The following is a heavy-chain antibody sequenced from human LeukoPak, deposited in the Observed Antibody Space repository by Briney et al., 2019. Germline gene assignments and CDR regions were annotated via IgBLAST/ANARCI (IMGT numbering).Heavy chain of an antibody. V-gene: IGHV1-18*04. J-gene: IGHJ4*02. CDR2: ISAYNGNT. Sequence: ASVKVSCKASGYTFTSYGISWVRQAPGQGLEWMGWISAYNGNTNYAQKLQGRVTMTPDTSTSTAYMELRSLRSDDTAVYYCAREVLTYYYCSGSAYYFDYWGQGTLVTVSS. CDR1: GYTFTSYG. D-gene: IGHD3-10*01. CDR3: AREVLTYYYCSGSAYYFDY.